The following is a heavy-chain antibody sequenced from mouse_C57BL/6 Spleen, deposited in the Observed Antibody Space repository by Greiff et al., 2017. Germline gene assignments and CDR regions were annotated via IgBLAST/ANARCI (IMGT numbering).Heavy chain of an antibody. J-gene: IGHJ4*01. Sequence: QVQLKQPGAELVMPGASVKLSCKASGYTFTSYWMHWVKQRPGQGLEWIGEIDPSDSYTNYNQKFKGKSTLTVDKSSSTAYMQLSSLTSEDSAVYYCARSLYYGSRAMDYWGQGTSVTVSS. V-gene: IGHV1-69*01. CDR3: ARSLYYGSRAMDY. D-gene: IGHD1-1*01. CDR2: IDPSDSYT. CDR1: GYTFTSYW.